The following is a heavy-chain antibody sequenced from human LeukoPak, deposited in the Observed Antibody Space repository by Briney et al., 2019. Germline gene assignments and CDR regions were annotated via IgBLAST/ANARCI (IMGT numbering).Heavy chain of an antibody. J-gene: IGHJ4*02. CDR1: GFTFSSFW. V-gene: IGHV3-7*01. D-gene: IGHD3-10*01. Sequence: RGSQRLSCAASGFTFSSFWMTWVRQAPGNGLEWVANINQDGSEKHYVDSLKGRFTISRDNAKNSLYLQMNTLRAEDTAVYYCARDRSTSGRQYWGQGTLVTVSS. CDR2: INQDGSEK. CDR3: ARDRSTSGRQY.